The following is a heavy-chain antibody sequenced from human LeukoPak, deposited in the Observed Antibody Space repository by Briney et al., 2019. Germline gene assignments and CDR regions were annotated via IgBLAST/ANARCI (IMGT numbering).Heavy chain of an antibody. D-gene: IGHD3-3*01. CDR3: ARDSSTNFWSGYPDY. V-gene: IGHV3-7*01. CDR1: GFTFSIYW. CDR2: IKQDGSEK. J-gene: IGHJ4*02. Sequence: PGGSLRLSCAASGFTFSIYWMTWVRQAPGKGLEWVANIKQDGSEKYYVDSVKGRLTISRDNAKNSLYLEMNSLRAEDTAVYYCARDSSTNFWSGYPDYWGQGTLVTVSS.